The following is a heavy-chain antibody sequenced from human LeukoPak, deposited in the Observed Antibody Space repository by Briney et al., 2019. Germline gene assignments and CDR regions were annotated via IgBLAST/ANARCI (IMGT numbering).Heavy chain of an antibody. V-gene: IGHV3-23*01. CDR1: ACTFSSYA. Sequence: QPGGSLRLSCAASACTFSSYAMSWVRQAPGKGLEWVSAISGSGGSTYYADSVKGRFTISRDNSKNTLYLQMNSLRAEDTAVYYCAKGWDSSGWYSDDAFDIWGQGTMVTVSS. CDR2: ISGSGGST. CDR3: AKGWDSSGWYSDDAFDI. J-gene: IGHJ3*02. D-gene: IGHD6-19*01.